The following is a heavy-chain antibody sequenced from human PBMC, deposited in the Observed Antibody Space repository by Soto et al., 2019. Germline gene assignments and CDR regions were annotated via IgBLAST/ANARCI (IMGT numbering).Heavy chain of an antibody. J-gene: IGHJ3*02. CDR2: INPNSGGT. D-gene: IGHD6-13*01. V-gene: IGHV1-2*02. CDR1: GYTFTGYY. CDR3: ATRIAAAGIHAFDI. Sequence: ASVKFSCKASGYTFTGYYMHWVRQAPGQGLEWMGWINPNSGGTNYAQKFQGRVTMTRXTXXSXXXMXLXXLRXDXTAVYYCATRIAAAGIHAFDIWGQGTMVTVSS.